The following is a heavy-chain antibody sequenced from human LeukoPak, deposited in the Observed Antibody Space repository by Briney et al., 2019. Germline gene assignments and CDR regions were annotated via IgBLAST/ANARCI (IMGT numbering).Heavy chain of an antibody. Sequence: GGSLRLSCAASGFTFSSYAMSWVRQAPGKGLEWVSTISGSGGSTYYADSVRGRFTISRDNSKNTLYLQMNSLRAEDTAVYYCARDRMPLATFDCWGQGTLVPSPQ. CDR1: GFTFSSYA. J-gene: IGHJ4*02. V-gene: IGHV3-23*01. D-gene: IGHD3-3*02. CDR3: ARDRMPLATFDC. CDR2: ISGSGGST.